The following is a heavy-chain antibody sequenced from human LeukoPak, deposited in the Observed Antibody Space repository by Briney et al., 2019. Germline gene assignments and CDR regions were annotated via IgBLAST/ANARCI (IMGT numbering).Heavy chain of an antibody. D-gene: IGHD3-3*01. CDR1: GFTVSSNY. CDR3: ARIWSTIFGVVTP. J-gene: IGHJ5*02. V-gene: IGHV3-66*01. CDR2: IYSGGST. Sequence: GGSLRLSCGASGFTVSSNYMSWVRQAPGKGLEWVSVIYSGGSTYYADSVKGRFTISRDNSKNTLYFQMNSLRAEDTAVYYCARIWSTIFGVVTPWGQGTLVTVSS.